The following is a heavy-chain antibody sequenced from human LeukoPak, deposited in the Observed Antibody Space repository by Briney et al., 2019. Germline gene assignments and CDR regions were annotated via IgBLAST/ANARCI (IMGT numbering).Heavy chain of an antibody. J-gene: IGHJ4*02. CDR2: INTNTGNP. CDR1: GYTFTSYG. Sequence: ASVKVSCKASGYTFTSYGISWVRQAPGQGLEWMGWINTNTGNPTYAQGFTGRFVFSLDTSVSTAYLQISSLKAEDTAVYYCATYYGSGWYQWGQGTLVTVSS. D-gene: IGHD6-19*01. CDR3: ATYYGSGWYQ. V-gene: IGHV7-4-1*02.